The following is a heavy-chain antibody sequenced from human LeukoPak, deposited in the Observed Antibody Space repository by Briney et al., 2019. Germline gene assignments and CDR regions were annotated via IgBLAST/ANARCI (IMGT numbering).Heavy chain of an antibody. CDR2: INPNSGGT. CDR1: GYTFTCYY. Sequence: ASVKVSCKASGYTFTCYYMHWVRQAPGQGLEWMGWINPNSGGTNYAQKFQGRVTMTRDTSISTAYMELSRLRSDDTAVYYCARDYGSGSYPDPWGQGTLVTVSS. V-gene: IGHV1-2*02. CDR3: ARDYGSGSYPDP. J-gene: IGHJ5*02. D-gene: IGHD3-10*01.